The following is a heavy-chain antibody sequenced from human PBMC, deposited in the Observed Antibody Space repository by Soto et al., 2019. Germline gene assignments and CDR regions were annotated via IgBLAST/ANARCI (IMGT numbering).Heavy chain of an antibody. CDR1: GGTFSSYA. Sequence: QVQLVQSGAEVKKPGSSVKVSCKASGGTFSSYAISWVRLAPGQGLEWMGGIIPIFGTANYAQKFQGRVTITANKSTSTAYMKLSSLRSEYTAEYYSAITKIVVDIGPQDAFDTWGQGTMVTVSS. CDR3: AITKIVVDIGPQDAFDT. D-gene: IGHD3-22*01. V-gene: IGHV1-69*06. CDR2: IIPIFGTA. J-gene: IGHJ3*02.